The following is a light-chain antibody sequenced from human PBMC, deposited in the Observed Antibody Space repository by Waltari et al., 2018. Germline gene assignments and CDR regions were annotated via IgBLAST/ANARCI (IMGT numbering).Light chain of an antibody. Sequence: QSALTQPASVSGSPGQSITISCTGTSSDVGGYNYVSWYQQHPGKAPKLMIYEVSNRPSGVSNRGSGSKSGNTASLTISGLQAEDAADYDCSSYTSSSTPYVVFGGGTKLTVL. J-gene: IGLJ2*01. CDR1: SSDVGGYNY. V-gene: IGLV2-14*01. CDR3: SSYTSSSTPYVV. CDR2: EVS.